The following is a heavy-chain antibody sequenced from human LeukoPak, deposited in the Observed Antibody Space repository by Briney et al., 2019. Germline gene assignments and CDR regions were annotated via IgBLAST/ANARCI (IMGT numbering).Heavy chain of an antibody. CDR1: GGTFSSYA. Sequence: SVKVSCKASGGTFSSYAISWVRQAPGQGLEWMGGIIPIFGTANYAQKFQGRVTITADESTSTAYMELSSLRSEDTAVYYCARDGEGYPRYNWNDRELHYYYYMDVWGKGTTVTISS. J-gene: IGHJ6*03. V-gene: IGHV1-69*01. D-gene: IGHD1-1*01. CDR2: IIPIFGTA. CDR3: ARDGEGYPRYNWNDRELHYYYYMDV.